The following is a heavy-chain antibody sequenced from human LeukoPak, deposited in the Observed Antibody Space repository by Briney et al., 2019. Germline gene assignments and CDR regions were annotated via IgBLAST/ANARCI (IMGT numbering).Heavy chain of an antibody. V-gene: IGHV4-59*01. Sequence: SETLSLTCTVSGGSISSYYWSWIRHPPGKGLEWIGYIYYSGSTNYNPSLKSRVTISVDTSKNQFSLKLSSVTAADTAMYYCARGVGVVASIDYWGQGTLVTVSS. CDR2: IYYSGST. CDR1: GGSISSYY. CDR3: ARGVGVVASIDY. D-gene: IGHD5-12*01. J-gene: IGHJ4*02.